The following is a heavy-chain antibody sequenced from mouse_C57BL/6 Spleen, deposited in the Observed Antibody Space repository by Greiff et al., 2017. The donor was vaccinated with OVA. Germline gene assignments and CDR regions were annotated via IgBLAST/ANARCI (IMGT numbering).Heavy chain of an antibody. CDR1: GYTFTSYW. D-gene: IGHD2-4*01. Sequence: VQLQQSGAELVKPGASVKLSCKASGYTFTSYWMHWVKQRPGQGLEWIGMIHPNSGSTNYNEKFKSKATLTVDKSSSTAYMQLSSLTSEDSAVYYCARSYDYDANYFDYWGQGTTLTVSS. V-gene: IGHV1-64*01. CDR2: IHPNSGST. CDR3: ARSYDYDANYFDY. J-gene: IGHJ2*01.